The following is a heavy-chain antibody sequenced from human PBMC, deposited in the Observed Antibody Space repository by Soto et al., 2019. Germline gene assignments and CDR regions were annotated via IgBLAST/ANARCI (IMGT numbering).Heavy chain of an antibody. J-gene: IGHJ6*02. V-gene: IGHV3-33*01. Sequence: GGSLRLSCAASGFTFSSYGMHWFRQAPGKGLEWVAVIWYDGSNKYYADSVKGRFTISRDNSKNTLYLQMNSLRAEDTAVYYCARDLISPYSSSSGYYGMDVWGQGTTVTVSS. CDR2: IWYDGSNK. CDR1: GFTFSSYG. D-gene: IGHD6-6*01. CDR3: ARDLISPYSSSSGYYGMDV.